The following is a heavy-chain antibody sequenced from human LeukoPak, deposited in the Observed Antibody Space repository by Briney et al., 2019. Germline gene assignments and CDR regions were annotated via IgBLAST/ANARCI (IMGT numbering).Heavy chain of an antibody. CDR1: GFTFSSYA. V-gene: IGHV3-23*01. CDR3: EKESRFGDYDFWSGYWNYYYYMDV. J-gene: IGHJ6*03. D-gene: IGHD3-3*01. Sequence: GGSLRLSCAASGFTFSSYAMSWVRQAPGKGLEWVSAISGSGGSTYYADSVKGRFTISRDNSKNTLYLQMNSLRAEDTAVYYCEKESRFGDYDFWSGYWNYYYYMDVWGKGTTVTVSS. CDR2: ISGSGGST.